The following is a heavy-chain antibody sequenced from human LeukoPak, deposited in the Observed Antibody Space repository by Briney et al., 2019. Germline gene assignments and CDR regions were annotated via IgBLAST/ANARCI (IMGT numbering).Heavy chain of an antibody. V-gene: IGHV1-69*01. CDR3: ARELLITRTWFDP. CDR1: GGTFSSYA. Sequence: SVKVSCKASGGTFSSYAISWVRQAPGQGLEWMGGIIPIFGTANYAQKFQGRVTITADESTSTAYMELSSLRSEDTAVYYCARELLITRTWFDPWGQGTLVTVSS. D-gene: IGHD3-22*01. J-gene: IGHJ5*02. CDR2: IIPIFGTA.